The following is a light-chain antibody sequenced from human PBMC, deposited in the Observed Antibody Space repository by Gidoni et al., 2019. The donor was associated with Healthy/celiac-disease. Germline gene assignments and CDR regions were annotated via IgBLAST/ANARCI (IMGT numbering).Light chain of an antibody. CDR3: QQRSNWPPMYT. CDR2: DAS. J-gene: IGKJ2*01. Sequence: VFTQSPATLSLSPGERATLSCRASQSVSSYLAWYQQKPGQAPRLLIYDASNRATGIPARFSGSGSGTDFTLTISSLEPEDFAVYYCQQRSNWPPMYTFGQGTKLEIK. V-gene: IGKV3-11*01. CDR1: QSVSSY.